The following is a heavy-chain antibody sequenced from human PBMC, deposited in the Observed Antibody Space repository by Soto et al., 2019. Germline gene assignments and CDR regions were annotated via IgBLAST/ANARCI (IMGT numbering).Heavy chain of an antibody. CDR3: ARHYSIFGVVAHIDY. D-gene: IGHD3-3*01. CDR1: GDSIADYW. CDR2: ISPGDSET. V-gene: IGHV5-51*01. J-gene: IGHJ4*02. Sequence: GEFQQNWYRGAGDSIADYWSGWVRQMPGEGLEWMGIISPGDSETRYSPSIQGQVTISADKAINTASLQWTSLKASDTAMYFCARHYSIFGVVAHIDYWGQGTLVTVSS.